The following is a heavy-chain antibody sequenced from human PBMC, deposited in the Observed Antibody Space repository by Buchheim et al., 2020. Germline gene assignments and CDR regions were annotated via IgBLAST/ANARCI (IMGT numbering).Heavy chain of an antibody. Sequence: EVQLVESGGGLVQPGGSLRLSCAASGFTFSSYEMNWVRQAPGKGLEWVSYISSSGSTIYYADSVKGRFTISRDNAKNSLYLQMNSLRAEDTAVYYCARDVTPSNYYGSGSYNHYYYGMDVWGQGTT. D-gene: IGHD3-10*01. J-gene: IGHJ6*02. CDR3: ARDVTPSNYYGSGSYNHYYYGMDV. V-gene: IGHV3-48*03. CDR1: GFTFSSYE. CDR2: ISSSGSTI.